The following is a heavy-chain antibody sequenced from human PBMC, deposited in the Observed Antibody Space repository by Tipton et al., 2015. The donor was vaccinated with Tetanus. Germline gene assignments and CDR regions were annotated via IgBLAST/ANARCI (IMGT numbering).Heavy chain of an antibody. D-gene: IGHD2-15*01. V-gene: IGHV3-30*18. CDR1: GFRFSYSG. J-gene: IGHJ4*02. Sequence: RSLRLSYAASGFRFSYSGMHWVRQAPGKGLEWVAVIAFDGKNERYADSVKGRFIISRDNSKNTLYLQMNSLRPEDTAVYYCAKEFQRARIRFFDSWGQGTQVTASS. CDR2: IAFDGKNE. CDR3: AKEFQRARIRFFDS.